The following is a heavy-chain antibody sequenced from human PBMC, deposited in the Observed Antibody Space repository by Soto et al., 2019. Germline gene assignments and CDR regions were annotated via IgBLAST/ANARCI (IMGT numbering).Heavy chain of an antibody. J-gene: IGHJ6*02. Sequence: GGSLRLSCAASGFTFSSYGMHWVRQAPGKGLEWVAVISYDGSNKYYADSVKGRFTISRDNSKNTLYLQMNSLRAEDTAVYYCAKVPTDILTGYYKEYYYYYYGMDVWGQGTTVTVSS. D-gene: IGHD3-9*01. V-gene: IGHV3-30*18. CDR1: GFTFSSYG. CDR2: ISYDGSNK. CDR3: AKVPTDILTGYYKEYYYYYYGMDV.